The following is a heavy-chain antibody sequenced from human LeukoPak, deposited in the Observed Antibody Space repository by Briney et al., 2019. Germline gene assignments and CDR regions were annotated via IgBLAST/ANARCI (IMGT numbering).Heavy chain of an antibody. CDR2: MKQDGSEI. CDR1: RFTFSNYW. Sequence: GGSLRLSCAASRFTFSNYWMSWVRQAPGKGLEWVANMKQDGSEINYVDSVKGRFTISRDNAKNSLYLQMNSLRVEDTAVYYCAKDLWFGELSLSFDYWGQGTLVTVSS. V-gene: IGHV3-7*01. J-gene: IGHJ4*02. CDR3: AKDLWFGELSLSFDY. D-gene: IGHD3-10*01.